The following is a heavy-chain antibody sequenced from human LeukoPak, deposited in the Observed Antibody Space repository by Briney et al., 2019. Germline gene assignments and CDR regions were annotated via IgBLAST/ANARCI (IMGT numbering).Heavy chain of an antibody. CDR2: IDPSDSYT. J-gene: IGHJ4*02. CDR1: GSIFTNDW. CDR3: ANYYDILTGYYN. D-gene: IGHD3-9*01. Sequence: GASLQISCQGSGSIFTNDWISWVRQLPGKGLEWMGRIDPSDSYTNYSPSFQGHVTISADKSISTAYLQWSSLKASDTAMYYCANYYDILTGYYNWGQGTLVTVSS. V-gene: IGHV5-10-1*01.